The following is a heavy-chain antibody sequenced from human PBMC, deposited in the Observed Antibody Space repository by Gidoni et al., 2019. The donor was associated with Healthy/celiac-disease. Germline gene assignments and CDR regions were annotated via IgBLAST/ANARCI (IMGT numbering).Heavy chain of an antibody. CDR3: ARETGENTMVRGVIKDDAFDI. CDR2: INPNSGGT. Sequence: QVQLVQSGAEVKKPGASVKVSCKASGYTFTGYYMHWVRQAPGQGLEWMGWINPNSGGTNYAQKFQGRVTMTRDTSISTAYMELSRLRSDDTAVYYCARETGENTMVRGVIKDDAFDIWGQGTMVTVSS. CDR1: GYTFTGYY. D-gene: IGHD3-10*01. J-gene: IGHJ3*02. V-gene: IGHV1-2*02.